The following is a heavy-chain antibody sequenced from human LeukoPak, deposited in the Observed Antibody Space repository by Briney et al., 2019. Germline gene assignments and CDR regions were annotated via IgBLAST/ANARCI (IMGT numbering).Heavy chain of an antibody. J-gene: IGHJ3*02. CDR2: ISSSGSTI. V-gene: IGHV3-11*01. CDR1: GFTFSDYY. CDR3: ASIVGAPLNAFDI. Sequence: PGGSLRLSCAASGFTFSDYYMSWIRQAPGKGLEWVSYISSSGSTIYYADSVKGRFTNSRDNAKNSLYLQMNSLRAEDTAVYYCASIVGAPLNAFDIWGQGTMVTVSS. D-gene: IGHD1-26*01.